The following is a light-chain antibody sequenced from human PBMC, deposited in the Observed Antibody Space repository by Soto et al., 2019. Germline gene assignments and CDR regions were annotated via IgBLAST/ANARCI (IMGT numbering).Light chain of an antibody. J-gene: IGLJ1*01. V-gene: IGLV2-14*01. Sequence: QSALAQPASVSGSPGQSVAISCTGTSSDVGAYNYISWYQQHPGKAPKLLLSEVSNRPSGVSDHFSGSKSGNTASLTISGLQAEDEADYYCSSLTTSFTYVFGTGTKVTVL. CDR3: SSLTTSFTYV. CDR1: SSDVGAYNY. CDR2: EVS.